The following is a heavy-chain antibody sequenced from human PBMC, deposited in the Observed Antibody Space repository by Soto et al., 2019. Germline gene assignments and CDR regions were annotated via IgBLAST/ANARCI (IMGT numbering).Heavy chain of an antibody. CDR3: ARDTEYSSSFFY. J-gene: IGHJ4*02. D-gene: IGHD6-6*01. Sequence: GGSLRLSCAASGFTVSSNYMSWVRQAPGKGLEWVSVIYSGGSTYYADSLKGRFTISRDNSKNTLYLEMNSLRAEDTAVYYCARDTEYSSSFFYWGQGTLVTVSS. V-gene: IGHV3-66*01. CDR1: GFTVSSNY. CDR2: IYSGGST.